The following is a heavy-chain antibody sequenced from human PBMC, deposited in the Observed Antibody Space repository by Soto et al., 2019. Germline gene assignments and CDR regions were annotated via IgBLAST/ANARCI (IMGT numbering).Heavy chain of an antibody. CDR2: IYYSGST. CDR1: GGSISSYY. Sequence: QVQLQESGPGLVKPSETLSLTCTVSGGSISSYYWSWIRQPPGKGLEWIGYIYYSGSTNYNPSLKSRVTISVETSKTQFSLKLSSVTAADTAVYYCARVPRGYCTNGVCSEYYYYYYGMDVWGQGTTVTVSS. J-gene: IGHJ6*02. V-gene: IGHV4-59*01. D-gene: IGHD2-8*01. CDR3: ARVPRGYCTNGVCSEYYYYYYGMDV.